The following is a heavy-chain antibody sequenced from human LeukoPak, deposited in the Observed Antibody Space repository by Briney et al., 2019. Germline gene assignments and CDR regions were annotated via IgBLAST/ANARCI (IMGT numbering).Heavy chain of an antibody. V-gene: IGHV3-23*01. CDR2: IGGSGGIT. D-gene: IGHD2-21*02. CDR1: GFTFSIYA. Sequence: GGSLRLSCAASGFTFSIYAMSWVRQAPGKGLEWVSAIGGSGGITYYADSVKGRFTISRDNSKNTLYLQMNSLRAEDTAVYYCAKDPSRVRNIVVVTHFDYWGQGTLVTDSS. CDR3: AKDPSRVRNIVVVTHFDY. J-gene: IGHJ4*02.